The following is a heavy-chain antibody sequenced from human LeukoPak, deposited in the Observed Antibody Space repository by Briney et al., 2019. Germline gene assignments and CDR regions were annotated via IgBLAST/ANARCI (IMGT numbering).Heavy chain of an antibody. J-gene: IGHJ4*02. CDR2: IYYSGST. Sequence: SETLSLTCTVSGGSISSYYWSWLRQPPGKGLEWIGYIYYSGSTNYNPSLKSRVTISVDTSKNQFSLKLSSVTAADTAVYYCARDLGGWYDYWGQGTLVTVSS. CDR1: GGSISSYY. CDR3: ARDLGGWYDY. D-gene: IGHD6-19*01. V-gene: IGHV4-59*01.